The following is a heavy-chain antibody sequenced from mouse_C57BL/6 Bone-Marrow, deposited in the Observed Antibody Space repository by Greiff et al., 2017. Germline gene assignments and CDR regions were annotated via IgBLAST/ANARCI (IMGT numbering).Heavy chain of an antibody. CDR1: GYTFTSYW. CDR2: IYPGSGST. D-gene: IGHD2-5*01. CDR3: ARRSYRNPDY. Sequence: QVQLKQPGAELVKPGASVKMSCKASGYTFTSYWITWVKQRPGQGLEWIGDIYPGSGSTNYNQKFKSKATLTVDTSSSTAYMQLSSLTSEDSAVYYCARRSYRNPDYWGQGTTLTVSS. V-gene: IGHV1-55*01. J-gene: IGHJ2*01.